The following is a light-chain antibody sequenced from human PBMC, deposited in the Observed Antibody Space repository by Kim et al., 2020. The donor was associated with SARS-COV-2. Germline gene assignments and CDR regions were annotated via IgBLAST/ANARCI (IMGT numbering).Light chain of an antibody. V-gene: IGLV3-1*01. CDR1: KVGDKY. J-gene: IGLJ3*02. CDR2: QDS. Sequence: SYELTQPPSVSVSPGQTASITCSGDKVGDKYACWYQQKPGQSPVLVIYQDSKRSSGIPERFSGSNSGNTATLTISGTQAMDEADYYCQAWDRARVFGGGTQLTVL. CDR3: QAWDRARV.